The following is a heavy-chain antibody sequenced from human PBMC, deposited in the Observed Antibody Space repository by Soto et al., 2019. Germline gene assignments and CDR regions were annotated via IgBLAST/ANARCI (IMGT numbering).Heavy chain of an antibody. CDR2: ISYDGSNK. V-gene: IGHV3-30*03. CDR1: GFTFSSYG. D-gene: IGHD6-13*01. J-gene: IGHJ6*02. CDR3: AVAAGPTDV. Sequence: QVQLVESGGGVVQPGRSLRLSCAASGFTFSSYGMHWVPQAPGKGLEWVAVISYDGSNKYYADSVKGRFTISRDNSKNPLYLQMSSLRAEDTAVYYWAVAAGPTDVWGQGTTVTVSS.